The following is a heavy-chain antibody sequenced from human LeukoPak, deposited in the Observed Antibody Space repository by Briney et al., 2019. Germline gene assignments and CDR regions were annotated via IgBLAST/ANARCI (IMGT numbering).Heavy chain of an antibody. CDR3: ARDSCSSTSCYEHAFDI. Sequence: GGSLRLSCAAAGFPFSTYGLTWVRQAPGKGLEWVSFISGSGVNTNCADSVKGRFTISRDNSKNTLYLQMNSLRAEDTAVYYCARDSCSSTSCYEHAFDIWGQGTMVTVSS. CDR2: ISGSGVNT. D-gene: IGHD2-2*01. CDR1: GFPFSTYG. J-gene: IGHJ3*02. V-gene: IGHV3-23*01.